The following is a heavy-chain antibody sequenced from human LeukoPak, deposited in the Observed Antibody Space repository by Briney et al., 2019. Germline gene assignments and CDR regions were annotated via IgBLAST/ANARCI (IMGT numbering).Heavy chain of an antibody. CDR2: IIPIFGTA. Sequence: ASVKVPCKASGGTFSSYAISWVRQAPGQGLEWMGGIIPIFGTANYAQKFQGRVTITADESTSTAYMELSSLRSEDTAVYYCARDYYDSREWLYYFDYWGQGTLVTVSS. D-gene: IGHD3-22*01. V-gene: IGHV1-69*13. J-gene: IGHJ4*02. CDR1: GGTFSSYA. CDR3: ARDYYDSREWLYYFDY.